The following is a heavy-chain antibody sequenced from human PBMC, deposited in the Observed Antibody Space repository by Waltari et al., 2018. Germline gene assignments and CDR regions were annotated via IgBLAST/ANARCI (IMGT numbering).Heavy chain of an antibody. CDR1: NFYISVGSY. J-gene: IGHJ6*02. D-gene: IGHD3-3*01. Sequence: QVQLQESGPGLVHPSETLSLTCAVSNFYISVGSYWGWIRQSPGKGLAWIGSIYHSGTTHYNPSLESRVTISVDRSRNQFSLKVTSVSAADTAVYFCARDQRFLESLYPYYYALDAWGRGITVTVSS. V-gene: IGHV4-38-2*02. CDR2: IYHSGTT. CDR3: ARDQRFLESLYPYYYALDA.